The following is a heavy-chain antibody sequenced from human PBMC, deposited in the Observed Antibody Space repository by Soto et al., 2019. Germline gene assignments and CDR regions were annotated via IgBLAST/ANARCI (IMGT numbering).Heavy chain of an antibody. J-gene: IGHJ6*02. CDR1: GFTFSAYA. CDR2: ISGGGGDT. V-gene: IGHV3-23*01. D-gene: IGHD6-19*01. CDR3: AKGGTSSGSYYYGMDV. Sequence: EVQLLESGGGLVQPGGSLRLSCAASGFTFSAYAMSWVRQAPGKGLQWVSAISGGGGDTYYADSVKGRFTISRDNSKNTLYLQMHSLRAEDTAVYYCAKGGTSSGSYYYGMDVWGQGTTVTVSS.